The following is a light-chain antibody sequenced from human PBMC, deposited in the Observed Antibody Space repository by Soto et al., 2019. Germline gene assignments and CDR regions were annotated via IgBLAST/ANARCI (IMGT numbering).Light chain of an antibody. CDR3: SSYTSTTTQYV. Sequence: QSVLTQPASVSGSPGQSITISCTGTSSDVGGYNHVSWYQQHPGKAPKVVIYEVSYRPSGDSNRFSGSKSGNTASLTISGLQAEDEADYYCSSYTSTTTQYVFGTGTKVTVL. J-gene: IGLJ1*01. CDR2: EVS. V-gene: IGLV2-14*01. CDR1: SSDVGGYNH.